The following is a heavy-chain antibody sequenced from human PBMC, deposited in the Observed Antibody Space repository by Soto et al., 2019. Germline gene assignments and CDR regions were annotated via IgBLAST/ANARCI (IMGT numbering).Heavy chain of an antibody. J-gene: IGHJ4*02. CDR1: GYTFTSYG. Sequence: QVQLVQSGAEVKKPGASVKVSCKASGYTFTSYGISWVRQAPGQGLEWMGWISAYNGNTKYAQKLQGRVTMTTDTTTRTAKLEIRRLGSVDTAVDYCPRDLGGRYSAPVDSWGQGTLVTVSS. D-gene: IGHD2-15*01. CDR2: ISAYNGNT. V-gene: IGHV1-18*01. CDR3: PRDLGGRYSAPVDS.